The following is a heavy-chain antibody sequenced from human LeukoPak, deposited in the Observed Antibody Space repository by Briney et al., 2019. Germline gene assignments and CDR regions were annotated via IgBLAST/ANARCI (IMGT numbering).Heavy chain of an antibody. V-gene: IGHV3-23*01. CDR2: ISGNGADT. Sequence: GGSLRLSCAASGFTFSSYAMSWVRQAPGKGLEWVSTISGNGADTYYADSVKGRFTISRDNSKNTLYLHLHSLRAEDTAVYYCAKDGLWFGESQYYFDYWGQGTLVTVSS. J-gene: IGHJ4*02. CDR3: AKDGLWFGESQYYFDY. D-gene: IGHD3-10*01. CDR1: GFTFSSYA.